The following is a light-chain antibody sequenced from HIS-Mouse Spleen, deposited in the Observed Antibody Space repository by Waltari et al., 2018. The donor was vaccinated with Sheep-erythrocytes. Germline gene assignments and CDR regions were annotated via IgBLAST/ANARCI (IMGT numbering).Light chain of an antibody. CDR3: YSTDSSGNHRV. V-gene: IGLV3-10*01. CDR1: ALPKKY. Sequence: SYELTQPPSVSVSPGQTDRITCSGDALPKKYAYWYQQKSGQATVLVIYEDSKRPAGIPERFSGSSSGTMATLTISGAQVEDEADYYCYSTDSSGNHRVFGGGTKLTVL. J-gene: IGLJ2*01. CDR2: EDS.